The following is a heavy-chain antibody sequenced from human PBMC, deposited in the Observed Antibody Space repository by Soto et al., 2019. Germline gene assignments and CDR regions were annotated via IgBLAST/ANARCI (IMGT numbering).Heavy chain of an antibody. D-gene: IGHD6-19*01. Sequence: ASVKVSCKASGYTFTSYGISWVRQAPGQGLEWMGWISAYNGNTNYAQKLQGRVTMTTDTSTSTAYMELRSLRSDDTAVYYCARTIAVAGPLGCIELWGSGTLVTVSS. CDR3: ARTIAVAGPLGCIEL. CDR2: ISAYNGNT. J-gene: IGHJ2*01. V-gene: IGHV1-18*01. CDR1: GYTFTSYG.